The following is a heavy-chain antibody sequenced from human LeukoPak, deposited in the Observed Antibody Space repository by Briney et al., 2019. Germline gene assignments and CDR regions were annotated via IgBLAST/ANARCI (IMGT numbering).Heavy chain of an antibody. Sequence: GGSLRLSCAASGFTFSSYGMHWVRQAPGKGLEWVAFIRYDGSNKYYADSVKGRFTISRDNSKNTLYLQMNSLRAEDTAVYYCAKDMYYDIFFDYWGQGTLVTVSS. CDR2: IRYDGSNK. D-gene: IGHD3-9*01. CDR1: GFTFSSYG. J-gene: IGHJ4*02. CDR3: AKDMYYDIFFDY. V-gene: IGHV3-30*02.